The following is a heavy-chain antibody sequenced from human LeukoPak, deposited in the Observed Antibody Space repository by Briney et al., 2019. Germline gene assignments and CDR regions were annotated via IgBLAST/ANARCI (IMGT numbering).Heavy chain of an antibody. V-gene: IGHV3-7*01. CDR2: INLDGSER. Sequence: GGSLRLSGAAAGCTFSSYWMTWVRQSPGKVLELVANINLDGSERYYVDSVKGRFTFYTDNAKNSLHLQINILRAEDTVVYYAPRINSVNYYFDHWGQGTLVTVSS. J-gene: IGHJ4*02. D-gene: IGHD5/OR15-5a*01. CDR1: GCTFSSYW. CDR3: PRINSVNYYFDH.